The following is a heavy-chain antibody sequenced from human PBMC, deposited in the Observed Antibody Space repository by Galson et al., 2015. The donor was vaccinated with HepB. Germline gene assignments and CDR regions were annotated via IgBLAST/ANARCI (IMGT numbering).Heavy chain of an antibody. Sequence: SLRLSCAASGFTFSSYSMNWVRQAPGKGLEWVSSISSSSSYIYYADSVKGRFTISRDNAKNSLYLQMNSLRAEDTAVYYCARTRWSSYGQFDYWGQGTLVTVSS. CDR2: ISSSSSYI. V-gene: IGHV3-21*01. D-gene: IGHD4-23*01. CDR3: ARTRWSSYGQFDY. CDR1: GFTFSSYS. J-gene: IGHJ4*02.